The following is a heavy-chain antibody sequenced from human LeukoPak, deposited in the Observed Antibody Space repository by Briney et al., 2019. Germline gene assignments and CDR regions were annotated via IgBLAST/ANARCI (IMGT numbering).Heavy chain of an antibody. V-gene: IGHV3-9*01. CDR1: GFTFNNYA. CDR2: ISWNSGTT. Sequence: GRSLRLSCVASGFTFNNYAFHWFRQAQGKGLDRVWGISWNSGTTAYADSVKGRFTISRDNATNTLYLQMNSLRAEDTAVYYCARDKPRYSGSYLEWGQGTLVTVSS. CDR3: ARDKPRYSGSYLE. D-gene: IGHD1-26*01. J-gene: IGHJ4*02.